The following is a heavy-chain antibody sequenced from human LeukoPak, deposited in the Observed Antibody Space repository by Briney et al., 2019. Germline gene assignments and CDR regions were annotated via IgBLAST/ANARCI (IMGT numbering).Heavy chain of an antibody. D-gene: IGHD5-12*01. Sequence: PGGSLRLSCAASGFTFSSAWMSWVRQAPGKGLEWVGNIKEDGNEDYYVDSVEGRFVIFRDNAKNSLYLQMHSLRAEDTAVYYCTRGDRGYAESLYWGRGTLVTVPS. CDR3: TRGDRGYAESLY. CDR2: IKEDGNED. V-gene: IGHV3-7*01. J-gene: IGHJ4*02. CDR1: GFTFSSAW.